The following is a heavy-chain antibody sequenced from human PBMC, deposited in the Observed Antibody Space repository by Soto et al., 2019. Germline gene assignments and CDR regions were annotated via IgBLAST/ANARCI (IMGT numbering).Heavy chain of an antibody. Sequence: GGSLRLSCAASGFTFSSYSKNWVRQAPGKGLEWVSSISSSSSYIYYADSVKGRFTISRDNAKNSLYLQMNSLRAEDTAVYYCARDFPTSSGLYGMDVWGQGTTVTVYS. V-gene: IGHV3-21*01. CDR3: ARDFPTSSGLYGMDV. J-gene: IGHJ6*02. D-gene: IGHD6-19*01. CDR1: GFTFSSYS. CDR2: ISSSSSYI.